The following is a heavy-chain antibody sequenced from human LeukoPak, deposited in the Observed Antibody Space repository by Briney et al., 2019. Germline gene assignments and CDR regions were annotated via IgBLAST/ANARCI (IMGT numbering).Heavy chain of an antibody. CDR1: GLSFTTYA. CDR2: ISGSNT. V-gene: IGHV3-23*01. Sequence: GGSLRLSCLASGLSFTTYAMNWVRQAPGKGLEWVSGISGSNTYYADSVKGRFTISRDSSKSTMYLQMDNLRAEDTAVYYCSKDDCVNGICYFDKWGQGTLVTVSS. J-gene: IGHJ4*02. CDR3: SKDDCVNGICYFDK. D-gene: IGHD2-8*01.